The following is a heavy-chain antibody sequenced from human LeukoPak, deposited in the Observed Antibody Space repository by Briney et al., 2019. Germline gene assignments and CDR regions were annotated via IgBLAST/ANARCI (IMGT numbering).Heavy chain of an antibody. J-gene: IGHJ4*02. CDR1: GGTFSSYA. CDR2: IIPIFGTA. Sequence: ASVKVSCKASGGTFSSYAISWVRQAPGQGLEWMGGIIPIFGTANYAQKFQGRVTITADESTSTAYMELSSLRSEDTAVYYCARDRKAARPYYFDYWGQGTLVTVSS. CDR3: ARDRKAARPYYFDY. V-gene: IGHV1-69*13. D-gene: IGHD6-6*01.